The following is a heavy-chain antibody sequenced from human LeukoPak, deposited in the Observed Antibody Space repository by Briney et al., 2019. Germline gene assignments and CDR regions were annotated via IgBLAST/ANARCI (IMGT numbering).Heavy chain of an antibody. J-gene: IGHJ4*02. V-gene: IGHV1-2*02. CDR1: GYSFTVYY. Sequence: ASVKVSCKASGYSFTVYYMHWVRQAPGQGLEWMGWINPNSGGTNYAQKFLGRVTMTRDTSVSTAYMEPSRLRSDDTAVYYCATLYGDYVASDYWGQGTLVTVSS. D-gene: IGHD4-17*01. CDR3: ATLYGDYVASDY. CDR2: INPNSGGT.